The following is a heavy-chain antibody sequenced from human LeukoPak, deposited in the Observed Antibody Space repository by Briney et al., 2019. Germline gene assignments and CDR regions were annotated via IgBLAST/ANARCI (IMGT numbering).Heavy chain of an antibody. D-gene: IGHD6-19*01. Sequence: GGSLRLSCAASGFTFSSYAMSWDRQAPGKGLEWVSAISGSGGSTYYADSVKGRFTISRDNSKNTPYLQMNSLRAEDTAVYYCAKDRGAVAREIFDYWGQGTLVTVSS. CDR1: GFTFSSYA. CDR3: AKDRGAVAREIFDY. V-gene: IGHV3-23*01. CDR2: ISGSGGST. J-gene: IGHJ4*02.